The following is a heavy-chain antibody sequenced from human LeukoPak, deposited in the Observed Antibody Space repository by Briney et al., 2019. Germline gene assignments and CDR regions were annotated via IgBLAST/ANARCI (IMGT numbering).Heavy chain of an antibody. CDR2: IYTSGST. D-gene: IGHD6-6*01. CDR1: GVSISSYY. CDR3: ARDSSDYYYYYMDV. Sequence: PSETLSLTCTVSGVSISSYYWSWIRQPAGKGLEWIGRIYTSGSTNYNPSLKSRVTMSVDTSKNQFSLKLSSVTAAETAVYYCARDSSDYYYYYMDVWGKGTTDTISS. J-gene: IGHJ6*03. V-gene: IGHV4-4*07.